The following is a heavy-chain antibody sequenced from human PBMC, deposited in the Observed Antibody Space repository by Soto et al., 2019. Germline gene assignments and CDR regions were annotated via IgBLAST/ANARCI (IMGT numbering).Heavy chain of an antibody. CDR2: IYYSGST. J-gene: IGHJ6*02. D-gene: IGHD3-9*01. Sequence: SETLSLTCTVSGGSISSGGYYWSWIRQHPGKGLEWIGYIYYSGSTYYNPSLKSRVTISVDTSKNQFSLKLSSVTAADTAVYYCARQYYDILTGYSGYYGMDVWGQGTTVTVSS. V-gene: IGHV4-31*03. CDR1: GGSISSGGYY. CDR3: ARQYYDILTGYSGYYGMDV.